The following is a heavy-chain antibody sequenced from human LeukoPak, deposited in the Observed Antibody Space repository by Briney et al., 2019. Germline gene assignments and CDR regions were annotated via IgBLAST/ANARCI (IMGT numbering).Heavy chain of an antibody. D-gene: IGHD3-22*01. CDR1: GFTFSSYA. CDR3: AKYITMIVVVITGAFDY. Sequence: AGGSLRLSCAASGFTFSSYAMSWVRQAPGKGLEWVSAISGSGGSTYYADSVKGRFTIYSDNSKNTLYLQMNSLRAEDTAVYYCAKYITMIVVVITGAFDYWGQGTLVTVSS. V-gene: IGHV3-23*01. J-gene: IGHJ4*02. CDR2: ISGSGGST.